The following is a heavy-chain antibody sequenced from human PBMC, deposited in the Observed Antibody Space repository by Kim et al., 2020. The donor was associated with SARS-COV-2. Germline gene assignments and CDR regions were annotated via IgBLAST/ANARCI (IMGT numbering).Heavy chain of an antibody. CDR1: GFTVSSNY. CDR3: ARVLTEGIAVVDY. V-gene: IGHV3-66*01. J-gene: IGHJ4*02. Sequence: GGSLRLSCAASGFTVSSNYMSWVRQAPGKGLEWVSVIYSGGSTYYADSVKGRFTISRDNSKNTLYLQMNSLRAEDTAVYYCARVLTEGIAVVDYWGQGTLVTVSS. D-gene: IGHD6-19*01. CDR2: IYSGGST.